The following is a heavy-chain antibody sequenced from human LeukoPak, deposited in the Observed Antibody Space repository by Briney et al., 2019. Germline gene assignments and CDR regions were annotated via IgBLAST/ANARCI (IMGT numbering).Heavy chain of an antibody. J-gene: IGHJ4*02. CDR3: AKDGVSYYGDGEDFDY. V-gene: IGHV3-30*18. Sequence: GGSLRLSCAASGFTFSSHGMHWVRQAPGKGLEWVAVISYDGSNKYYADSVKGRFTISRDNSKNTLYLQMNSLRAEDTAVYYCAKDGVSYYGDGEDFDYWGQGTLVTVSS. CDR2: ISYDGSNK. CDR1: GFTFSSHG. D-gene: IGHD4-17*01.